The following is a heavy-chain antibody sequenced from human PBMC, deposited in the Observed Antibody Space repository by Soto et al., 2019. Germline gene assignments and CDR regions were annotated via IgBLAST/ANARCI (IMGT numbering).Heavy chain of an antibody. D-gene: IGHD2-8*01. J-gene: IGHJ4*02. CDR3: AKGSIEYGASVDN. V-gene: IGHV3-23*01. CDR1: GFSFSSYA. Sequence: EVQLLESGGGLVQPGGSLRLSCAASGFSFSSYAMVWVRQAPGKGLEWVSVISARGGSLYFADSVKGRFTISRDNSKVVLSLESNSLRAEDTATYFCAKGSIEYGASVDNWCQGTLVVVPS. CDR2: ISARGGSL.